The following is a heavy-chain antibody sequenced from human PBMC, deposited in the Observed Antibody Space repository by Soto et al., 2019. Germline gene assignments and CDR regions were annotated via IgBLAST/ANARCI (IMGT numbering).Heavy chain of an antibody. J-gene: IGHJ6*02. D-gene: IGHD2-2*01. V-gene: IGHV3-74*01. Sequence: GGSLRLSCAASGFTFSSHWMQWVRQAPGQGLVWVSRIHSDGSTTGYAESVKGRFTISRDNDKNTLYLQMNSLRAEDTAVYYCARGDIVVIPAERLSYYYYMDVWGQGTTVTVSS. CDR2: IHSDGSTT. CDR1: GFTFSSHW. CDR3: ARGDIVVIPAERLSYYYYMDV.